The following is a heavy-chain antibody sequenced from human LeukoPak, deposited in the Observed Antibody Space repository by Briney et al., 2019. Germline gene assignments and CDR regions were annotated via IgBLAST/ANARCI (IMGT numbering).Heavy chain of an antibody. V-gene: IGHV1-69*13. CDR3: ARDYRGEFWSGYYTHYFDY. Sequence: ASVKVSCKASGGTFSSYAISWVRQAPGQGLEWMGGIIPIFGTANYAQKFQGRVTITADESTSTAYMELRSLRSDDTAVYYCARDYRGEFWSGYYTHYFDYWGQGTLVTVSS. D-gene: IGHD3-3*01. CDR2: IIPIFGTA. J-gene: IGHJ4*02. CDR1: GGTFSSYA.